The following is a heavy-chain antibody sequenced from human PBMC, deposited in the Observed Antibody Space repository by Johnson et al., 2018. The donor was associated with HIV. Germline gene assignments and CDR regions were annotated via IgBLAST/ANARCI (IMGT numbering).Heavy chain of an antibody. CDR1: GFTFSSYG. Sequence: QVQLVESGGGLVQPGRSLRLSCAASGFTFSSYGMHWVRQAPGKGLEWVAFIRYDGSNKYYADSVKGRFTISRDNSKNTLYLQMNSLRAEDTAVYYCAKVYGFYYGDYYDAFDIWGQGTLVTVSS. CDR3: AKVYGFYYGDYYDAFDI. CDR2: IRYDGSNK. D-gene: IGHD4-17*01. V-gene: IGHV3-30*02. J-gene: IGHJ3*02.